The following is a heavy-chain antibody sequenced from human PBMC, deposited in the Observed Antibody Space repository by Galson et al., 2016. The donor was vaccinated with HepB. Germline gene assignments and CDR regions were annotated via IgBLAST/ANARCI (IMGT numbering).Heavy chain of an antibody. V-gene: IGHV3-15*07. D-gene: IGHD1-26*01. CDR3: ATGEGITF. CDR1: PFIFTNAW. J-gene: IGHJ1*01. Sequence: SLRLSCAASPFIFTNAWMNWVRQAPGKGLEWVGRVKSKADGGTMDYGDPVKGRFTISRDDAKSTLYLQMNSLKSEDTATYYCATGEGITFWGQGTLVIVSS. CDR2: VKSKADGGTM.